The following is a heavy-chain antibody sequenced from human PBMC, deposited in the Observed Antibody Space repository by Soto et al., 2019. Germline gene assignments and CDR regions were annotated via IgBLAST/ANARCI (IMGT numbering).Heavy chain of an antibody. Sequence: QVQLVQSGAEVKKPGSSVKVSCKASGGTFSSYAISWVRQAPGQGLEWMGGIIPIFGTANYAQKFQGRITISADKPTSTAYIEPSSLRSEETAVYFCATLGGKAIVKTGYWGQGTLVTVSS. J-gene: IGHJ4*02. CDR2: IIPIFGTA. V-gene: IGHV1-69*06. CDR1: GGTFSSYA. D-gene: IGHD5-18*01. CDR3: ATLGGKAIVKTGY.